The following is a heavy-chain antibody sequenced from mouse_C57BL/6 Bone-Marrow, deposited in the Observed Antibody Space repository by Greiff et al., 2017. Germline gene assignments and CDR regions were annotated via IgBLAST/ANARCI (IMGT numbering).Heavy chain of an antibody. CDR1: GYTFTSYW. CDR3: ARCCGQYYGSSYEDYAMDY. Sequence: QVQLQQPGAELVKPGASVKMSCKASGYTFTSYWITWVKQRPGQGLEWIGDISPGSGSPNYNEKFKSKATLTVDTSSSTAYLQHSILASEDSAVSYGARCCGQYYGSSYEDYAMDYWGQGTSVTVAS. D-gene: IGHD1-1*01. CDR2: ISPGSGSP. V-gene: IGHV1-55*01. J-gene: IGHJ4*01.